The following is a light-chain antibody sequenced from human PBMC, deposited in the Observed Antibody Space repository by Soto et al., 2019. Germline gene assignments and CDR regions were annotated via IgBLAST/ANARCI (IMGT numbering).Light chain of an antibody. CDR1: QDITTY. V-gene: IGKV1-33*01. CDR2: DAS. CDR3: QQYDTLPIT. Sequence: DIQMTQSPSSLSASVGDRVTITCQASQDITTYLSWYQRKPGKAPKFLIYDASSLETGVPSRFSGSGSGTDFTFTISSLQPEDIATYYCQQYDTLPITFGQGTRLEIK. J-gene: IGKJ5*01.